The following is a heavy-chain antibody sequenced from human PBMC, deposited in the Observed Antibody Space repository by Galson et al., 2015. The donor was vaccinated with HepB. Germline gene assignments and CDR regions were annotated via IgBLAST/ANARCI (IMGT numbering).Heavy chain of an antibody. J-gene: IGHJ6*03. D-gene: IGHD4-17*01. V-gene: IGHV3-30-3*01. Sequence: SLRLSCAASGFSFSTYAMHWVRQAPGKGLEWVAVISYDGSTKYYADSVKGRFTISRDNSKNTLSLQMNSLTAEDTAVYFCARTPQLWYEDYGDYEVVEYYYYYYYMDVWGKGTTVTVSS. CDR2: ISYDGSTK. CDR1: GFSFSTYA. CDR3: ARTPQLWYEDYGDYEVVEYYYYYYYMDV.